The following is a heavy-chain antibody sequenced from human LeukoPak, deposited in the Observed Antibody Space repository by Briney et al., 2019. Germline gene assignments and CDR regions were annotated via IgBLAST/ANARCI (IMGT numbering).Heavy chain of an antibody. CDR2: ISSTGTYI. Sequence: GGSLRLSCATSGFTLSSSTFGSYTMNWVRQAPGKGLEWVSSISSTGTYIYYTDSVKGRFTISRDIANSLLYLQMNSLRADDTAAYYCARDLDYSTGFDYWGQGTLVTVSS. CDR3: ARDLDYSTGFDY. CDR1: GFTLSSSTFGSYT. D-gene: IGHD4-11*01. J-gene: IGHJ4*02. V-gene: IGHV3-21*01.